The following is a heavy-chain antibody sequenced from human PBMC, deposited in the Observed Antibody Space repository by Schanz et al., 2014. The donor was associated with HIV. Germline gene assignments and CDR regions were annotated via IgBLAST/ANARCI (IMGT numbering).Heavy chain of an antibody. J-gene: IGHJ5*02. CDR2: IIPILGTS. V-gene: IGHV1-69*01. Sequence: QVPLVQSGAAVRTPGTSVRVSCKASGGTFNNFTIAWVRQAPGQGLEWLGGIIPILGTSNYAQKFRGRVTITAEESTNIAYMELTRLRYEDTAVYYCARTARFCHGGSCPPSWFDPWGRGTLVSVSS. CDR1: GGTFNNFT. D-gene: IGHD2-15*01. CDR3: ARTARFCHGGSCPPSWFDP.